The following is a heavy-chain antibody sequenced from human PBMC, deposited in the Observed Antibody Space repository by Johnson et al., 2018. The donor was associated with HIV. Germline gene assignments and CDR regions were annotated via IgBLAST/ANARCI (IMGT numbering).Heavy chain of an antibody. D-gene: IGHD3-22*01. V-gene: IGHV3-20*04. CDR2: SNWNGGST. J-gene: IGHJ3*02. CDR3: AKADDLEDTSGYLSAFDI. Sequence: VQLVESGGSVVRPGGSLRLSCAASGFTFDDYGMSWVRQAPGKGMEWVSGSNWNGGSTGYADSVKGRITISRDNAKNYLYLQMDSLRAEDTAAYYCAKADDLEDTSGYLSAFDIWGQGTMVTVSS. CDR1: GFTFDDYG.